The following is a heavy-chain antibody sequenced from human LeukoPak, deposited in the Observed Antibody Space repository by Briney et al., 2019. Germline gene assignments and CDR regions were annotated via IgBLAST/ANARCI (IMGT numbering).Heavy chain of an antibody. CDR1: GFTVSSDY. CDR3: ARVGYYDSSGYASLDAFDI. D-gene: IGHD3-22*01. Sequence: PGGSLRLSCAASGFTVSSDYMSWVRQTPGKGLEWVSVIYSGGSTYYADSVKGRFTISRHNSKNTLYLQMNSLRAEDTAVYYCARVGYYDSSGYASLDAFDIWGQGTVVTVSS. V-gene: IGHV3-53*04. J-gene: IGHJ3*02. CDR2: IYSGGST.